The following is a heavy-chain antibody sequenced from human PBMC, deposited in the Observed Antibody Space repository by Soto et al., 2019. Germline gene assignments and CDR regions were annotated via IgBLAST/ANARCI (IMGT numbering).Heavy chain of an antibody. J-gene: IGHJ4*02. CDR1: GFTFSSYG. D-gene: IGHD3-22*01. CDR3: ARDWYDSSGYYFPPPQYY. CDR2: IWYDGSNK. Sequence: GGSLRLSCAASGFTFSSYGMHWVRQAPGKGLEWVAVIWYDGSNKYYADSVKGRFTISRDNSKNTLYLQMNSLRAEDTAVYYCARDWYDSSGYYFPPPQYYWGQGTLVTVSS. V-gene: IGHV3-33*01.